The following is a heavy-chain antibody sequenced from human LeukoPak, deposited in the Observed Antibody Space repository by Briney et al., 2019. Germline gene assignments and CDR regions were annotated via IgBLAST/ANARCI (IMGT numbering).Heavy chain of an antibody. Sequence: GGSLRLSCAASGFTFSSYWMTWVRQTPGKGLEWVASIKRDGSEKYYLDSVKGRFTISRDNAKNTLYLQMNSLRAEDTAVYYCARDSSSSWYQDWGQGTLVTVSS. D-gene: IGHD6-13*01. CDR1: GFTFSSYW. CDR3: ARDSSSSWYQD. CDR2: IKRDGSEK. V-gene: IGHV3-7*01. J-gene: IGHJ4*02.